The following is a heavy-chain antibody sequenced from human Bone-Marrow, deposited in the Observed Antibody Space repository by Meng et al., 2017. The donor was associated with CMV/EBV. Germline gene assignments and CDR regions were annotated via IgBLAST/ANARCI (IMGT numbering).Heavy chain of an antibody. V-gene: IGHV2-5*01. CDR1: GFSLKTSGAG. CDR2: IYWNDDK. Sequence: SGPTLVKPTQTLTLTCTFSGFSLKTSGAGVGWIRQPPGKALEWLALIYWNDDKLYSPSLKSSVTVTKDTSRNRVVLTMANMDPLDTATYYCAHIARCYNAFTGYYNPCYFDYWGQGTLVTVSS. D-gene: IGHD3-9*01. J-gene: IGHJ4*02. CDR3: AHIARCYNAFTGYYNPCYFDY.